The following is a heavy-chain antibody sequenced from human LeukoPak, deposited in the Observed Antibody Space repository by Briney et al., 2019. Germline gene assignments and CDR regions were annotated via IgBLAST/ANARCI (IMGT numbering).Heavy chain of an antibody. CDR3: VKDRPCETCMPMDA. CDR2: LGRSGENR. D-gene: IGHD2-2*01. CDR1: GFSFTDYS. V-gene: IGHV3-23*01. J-gene: IGHJ6*02. Sequence: PGGSLLLSCAASGFSFTDYSMSWVRQAPGRGLEWVSGLGRSGENRYYATSVRGRFSISRDNSKDTVYLQMNSLRAEDTAIYYCVKDRPCETCMPMDAWGQGTTVTVSS.